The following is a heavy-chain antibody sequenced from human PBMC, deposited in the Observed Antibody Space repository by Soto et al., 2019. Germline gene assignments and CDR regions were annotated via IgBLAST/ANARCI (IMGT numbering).Heavy chain of an antibody. Sequence: SETLSLTCTVSGGSVSSGSYYWSWIRQPPGKGLEWIGYIYCSGSTNYNPSLKSRVTISVDTSKNQFSLKLSSVTAADTAVYYCASSTPYYYDSSGYPNPGFDYWGQGTLVTVSS. CDR1: GGSVSSGSYY. V-gene: IGHV4-61*01. D-gene: IGHD3-22*01. CDR2: IYCSGST. J-gene: IGHJ4*02. CDR3: ASSTPYYYDSSGYPNPGFDY.